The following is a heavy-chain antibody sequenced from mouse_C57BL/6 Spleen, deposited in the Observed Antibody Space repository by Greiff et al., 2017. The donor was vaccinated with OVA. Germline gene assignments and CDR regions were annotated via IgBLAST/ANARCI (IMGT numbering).Heavy chain of an antibody. Sequence: EGKLVESGGGLVKPGGSLKLSCAASGFTFSDYGMHWVRQAPEKGLEWVAYISSGSSTIYYADTVKGRFTISRDNAKNTLFLQMTSLRSEDTAMYYCARPAGTGYFDVWGTGTTVTVSS. V-gene: IGHV5-17*01. CDR3: ARPAGTGYFDV. D-gene: IGHD4-1*01. CDR2: ISSGSSTI. CDR1: GFTFSDYG. J-gene: IGHJ1*03.